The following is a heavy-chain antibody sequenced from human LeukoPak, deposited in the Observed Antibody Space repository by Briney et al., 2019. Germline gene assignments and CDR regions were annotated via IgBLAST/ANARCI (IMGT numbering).Heavy chain of an antibody. J-gene: IGHJ4*02. CDR1: GFTFSNAW. V-gene: IGHV3-15*01. Sequence: GGSLRLSRAASGFTFSNAWMSWVRQAPGKGLEWVGRIKSKTDGGTTDYAAPVKGRFTISRDDSKNTLYLQMNSLKTEDTAVYYCTTGLGLRYFDWLLSAPYYFDYWGQGTLVTVSS. CDR3: TTGLGLRYFDWLLSAPYYFDY. CDR2: IKSKTDGGTT. D-gene: IGHD3-9*01.